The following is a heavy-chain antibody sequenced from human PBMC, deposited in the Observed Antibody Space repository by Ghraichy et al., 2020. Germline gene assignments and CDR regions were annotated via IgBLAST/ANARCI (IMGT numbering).Heavy chain of an antibody. V-gene: IGHV1-8*01. CDR1: GYTFTSYD. D-gene: IGHD3-3*01. J-gene: IGHJ5*02. CDR3: ARSRAVGHGVDFWSGYLRGQTGNWFDP. Sequence: ASVKVSCKASGYTFTSYDINWVRQATGQGLEWMGWMNPNSGNTGYAQKFQGRVTMTRNTSISTAYMELSSLRSEDTAVYYCARSRAVGHGVDFWSGYLRGQTGNWFDPWGQGTLVTVSS. CDR2: MNPNSGNT.